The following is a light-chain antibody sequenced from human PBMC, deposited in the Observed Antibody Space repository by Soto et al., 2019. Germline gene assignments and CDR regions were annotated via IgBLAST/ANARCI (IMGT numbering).Light chain of an antibody. V-gene: IGKV1-39*01. J-gene: IGKJ1*01. CDR3: QQSYSTPWT. CDR1: QSISSY. Sequence: DIKMTQSPSSLSASVGDSVTITCRASQSISSYLNWYQQKPGKAPKLLIYAASSLHSGVPSRFSGSGSGTDFTLTISSLQPEDFATYYCQQSYSTPWTFGQGTKVEIK. CDR2: AAS.